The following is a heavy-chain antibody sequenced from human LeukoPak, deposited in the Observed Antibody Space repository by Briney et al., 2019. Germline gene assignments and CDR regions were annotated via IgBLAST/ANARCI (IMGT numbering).Heavy chain of an antibody. CDR1: GGSISSSSYY. D-gene: IGHD6-13*01. J-gene: IGHJ4*02. CDR3: ARHPAPSIAAAPFDY. CDR2: INHSGST. V-gene: IGHV4-39*01. Sequence: SETLSLTCTVSGGSISSSSYYWSWIRQPPGKGLEWIGEINHSGSTNYNPSLKSRVTISVDTSKNQFSLKLSSVTAADTAVYYCARHPAPSIAAAPFDYWGQGTLVTVSS.